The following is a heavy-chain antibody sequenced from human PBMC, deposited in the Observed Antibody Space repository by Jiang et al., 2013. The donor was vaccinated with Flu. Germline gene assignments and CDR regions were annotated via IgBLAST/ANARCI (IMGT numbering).Heavy chain of an antibody. CDR3: AREHSRGWFFDY. Sequence: VQLVESGGGLVQPGGSLRLSCAASGFTFSNNWMHWVRQAPGKGLVWVSRINSDGSSTSYADSVKGRFTISRDNAKNTLHLQMNSLRADDTAVYYCAREHSRGWFFDYWGQGALVTVSS. D-gene: IGHD6-19*01. J-gene: IGHJ4*02. CDR2: INSDGSST. V-gene: IGHV3-74*01. CDR1: GFTFSNNW.